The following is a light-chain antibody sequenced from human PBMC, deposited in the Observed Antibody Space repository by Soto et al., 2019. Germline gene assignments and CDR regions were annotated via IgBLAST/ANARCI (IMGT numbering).Light chain of an antibody. CDR2: GAS. J-gene: IGKJ2*01. Sequence: EIVMTQSPATLSVSPGERATLSCRASQSVSSNLAWYQQKPGQAPRLLIYGASTRATGIPARFSGSGSGTEFTLTLSSLQYEDFAVYYCQQYNKLPPYTFGQGTKLEIK. V-gene: IGKV3-15*01. CDR3: QQYNKLPPYT. CDR1: QSVSSN.